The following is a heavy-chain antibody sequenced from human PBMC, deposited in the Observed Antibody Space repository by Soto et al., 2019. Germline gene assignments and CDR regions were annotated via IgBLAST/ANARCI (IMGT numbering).Heavy chain of an antibody. CDR1: GFTFSSYA. Sequence: GSLRLSCAASGFTFSSYAMSWVRQAPGKGLEWVSAISGSGGSTYYADSVKGRFTISRDNSKNTLYLQMNSLRAEDTAVYYCAKAPNYGNYAEYFQHWGQGTLVTVSS. CDR3: AKAPNYGNYAEYFQH. D-gene: IGHD4-17*01. CDR2: ISGSGGST. V-gene: IGHV3-23*01. J-gene: IGHJ1*01.